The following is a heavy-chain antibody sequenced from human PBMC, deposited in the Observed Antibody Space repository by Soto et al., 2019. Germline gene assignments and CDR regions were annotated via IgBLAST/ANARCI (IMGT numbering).Heavy chain of an antibody. CDR1: GGSLRGFY. CDR2: VKEGGHT. Sequence: QVQLQQWGAGLLKPSETLSLNCAVTGGSLRGFYGGGSRQPPGKGLEWIGEVKEGGHTNYSPSLRGRVTISSDTSNNQFSLRLNSVTAADTGVYYCARGQEGVVATHWDQGSLVTVSS. V-gene: IGHV4-34*01. J-gene: IGHJ4*02. D-gene: IGHD5-12*01. CDR3: ARGQEGVVATH.